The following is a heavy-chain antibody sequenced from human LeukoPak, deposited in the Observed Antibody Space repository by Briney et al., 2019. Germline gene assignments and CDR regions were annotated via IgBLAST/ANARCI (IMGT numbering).Heavy chain of an antibody. CDR1: GFTFSSYS. Sequence: GGSLRLSCAASGFTFSSYSMNWVRQAPGKGLEWVSSISSSSSYIYYADSVKGRFTISRDNAKNSLYLQMNSLRAEDTAMYYCARDGYFEWSSGILTGYSYYFDYWGQGTLVTVSS. J-gene: IGHJ4*02. CDR3: ARDGYFEWSSGILTGYSYYFDY. CDR2: ISSSSSYI. D-gene: IGHD3-9*01. V-gene: IGHV3-21*01.